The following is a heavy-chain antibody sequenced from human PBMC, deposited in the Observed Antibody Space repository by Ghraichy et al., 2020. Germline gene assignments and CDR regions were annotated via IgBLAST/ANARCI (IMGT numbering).Heavy chain of an antibody. V-gene: IGHV4-59*01. J-gene: IGHJ4*02. CDR3: ARGGSGYPPAAFEY. CDR2: IYYSGST. CDR1: GGSISSYY. D-gene: IGHD3-22*01. Sequence: SETPSLTCTVSGGSISSYYWSWIRQPPGKGLEWIGYIYYSGSTNYNPSLKSRVTISVDTSKNQFSLKLSSVTAADTAVYYCARGGSGYPPAAFEYWGQGTLVTVSS.